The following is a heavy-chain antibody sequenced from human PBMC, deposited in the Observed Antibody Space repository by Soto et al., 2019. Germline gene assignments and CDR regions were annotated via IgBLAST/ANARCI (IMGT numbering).Heavy chain of an antibody. CDR3: VRDFYGEHSYGPGDS. V-gene: IGHV3-7*01. CDR2: IKQDGTEE. CDR1: GFAFWGDW. D-gene: IGHD2-21*01. J-gene: IGHJ4*02. Sequence: EVQLVESGGGLGQPGGSLRLSCVASGFAFWGDWMSWVRQAPGKGLEWVANIKQDGTEEQYLGSVRGRFAISRDNSKNSVYLQMNSLRAEDTAVYYCVRDFYGEHSYGPGDSWGQGTLVTVSS.